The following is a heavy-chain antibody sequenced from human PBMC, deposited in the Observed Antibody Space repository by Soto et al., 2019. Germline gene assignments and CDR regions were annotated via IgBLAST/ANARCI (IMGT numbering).Heavy chain of an antibody. Sequence: ASVKVSCKASGYTFTSYAMHWVRQAPGQRLEWMGWINAGNGNTKYSQKFQGRVTITRDTSASTAYMELSSLRSEDTAVYYCASSGGSAAYYYYYYGMDVWGQGTTVTVSS. CDR1: GYTFTSYA. D-gene: IGHD3-16*01. CDR3: ASSGGSAAYYYYYYGMDV. V-gene: IGHV1-3*01. CDR2: INAGNGNT. J-gene: IGHJ6*02.